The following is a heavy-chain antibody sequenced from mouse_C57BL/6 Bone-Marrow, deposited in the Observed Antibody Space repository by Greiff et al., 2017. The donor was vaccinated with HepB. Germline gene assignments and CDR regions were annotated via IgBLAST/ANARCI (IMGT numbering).Heavy chain of an antibody. D-gene: IGHD3-2*02. Sequence: EVKLMESGGGLVKPGGSLKLSCAASGFTFSSYTMSWVRQTPEKRLEWVATISGGGGNTYYPDSVKGRFTISRDNAKNTLYLQMSSLRSEDTALYYCARQLRLRFPYAMDYWGQGTSVTVSS. CDR1: GFTFSSYT. CDR3: ARQLRLRFPYAMDY. CDR2: ISGGGGNT. J-gene: IGHJ4*01. V-gene: IGHV5-9*01.